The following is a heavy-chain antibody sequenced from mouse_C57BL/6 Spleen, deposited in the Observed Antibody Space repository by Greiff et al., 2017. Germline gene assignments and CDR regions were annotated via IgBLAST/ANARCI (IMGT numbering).Heavy chain of an antibody. CDR1: GYTFTSYW. V-gene: IGHV1-53*01. D-gene: IGHD1-1*01. CDR2: INPSNGGT. J-gene: IGHJ2*01. Sequence: QVQLQQPGTELVKPGASVKLSCKASGYTFTSYWMHWVKQRPGQGLEWIGNINPSNGGTNYNEKFKSKATLTVDKSSSTAYMRLSSLTSEDSAVYYCARTIHITTVSVDYWGQGTTLTVSS. CDR3: ARTIHITTVSVDY.